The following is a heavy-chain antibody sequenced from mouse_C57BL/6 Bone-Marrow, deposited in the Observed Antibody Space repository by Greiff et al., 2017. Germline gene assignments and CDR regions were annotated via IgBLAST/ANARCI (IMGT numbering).Heavy chain of an antibody. V-gene: IGHV1-9*01. J-gene: IGHJ3*01. Sequence: QVQLKQSGAELMKPGASVKLSCKASGYTFTGSWIEWVKQRPGHGLEWIGEILPGSGSTNYNEKFKGKATFTADTSSSTAYMQLSSLTTEDSAIYYCARRRGFPFAYWGQGTLVTVSA. CDR1: GYTFTGSW. D-gene: IGHD1-1*02. CDR2: ILPGSGST. CDR3: ARRRGFPFAY.